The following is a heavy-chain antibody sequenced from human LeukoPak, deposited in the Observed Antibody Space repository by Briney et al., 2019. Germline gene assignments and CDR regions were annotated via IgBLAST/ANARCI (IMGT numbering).Heavy chain of an antibody. Sequence: TSSETLSLTCTVSGGSISSYYWSWIRQPAGKGLEWIGRIYTSGSTNYNPSLKSRVTMSVDTSKNQFSLKLSSVTAADTAVYYCARDILGEQWLADPYWYFDLWGRGTLVTVSS. CDR1: GGSISSYY. CDR3: ARDILGEQWLADPYWYFDL. V-gene: IGHV4-4*07. CDR2: IYTSGST. J-gene: IGHJ2*01. D-gene: IGHD6-19*01.